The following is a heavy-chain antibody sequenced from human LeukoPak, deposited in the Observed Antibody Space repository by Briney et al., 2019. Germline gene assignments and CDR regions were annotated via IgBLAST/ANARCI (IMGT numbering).Heavy chain of an antibody. CDR1: GYTFTGYY. D-gene: IGHD3-22*01. V-gene: IGHV1-46*01. CDR2: INPSGGST. CDR3: YYYDSSGYYPIDY. J-gene: IGHJ4*02. Sequence: ASVKVSCKASGYTFTGYYMHWARQAPGQGLEWMGIINPSGGSTSYAQKFQGRVTMTRDTSTSTVYMELSSLRSEDTAVYYCYYYDSSGYYPIDYWGQGTLVTVSS.